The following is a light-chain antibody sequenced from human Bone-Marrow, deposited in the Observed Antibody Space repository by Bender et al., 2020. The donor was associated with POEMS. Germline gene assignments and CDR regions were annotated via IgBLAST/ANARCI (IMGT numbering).Light chain of an antibody. CDR2: NNS. Sequence: QSVLTQPSSASGTPGQRVTISCSGSSSKFGSYPVNWYQQLPGVDPKLVIFNNSQRPSWVPDRCSGSNSGTSASLAIRGLLSDDEADFYYETGDDSLNGWVFGGGTKLTVL. V-gene: IGLV1-44*01. CDR1: SSKFGSYP. J-gene: IGLJ3*02. CDR3: ETGDDSLNGWV.